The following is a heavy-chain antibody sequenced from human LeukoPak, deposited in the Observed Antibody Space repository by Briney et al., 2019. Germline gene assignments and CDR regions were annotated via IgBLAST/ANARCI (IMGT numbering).Heavy chain of an antibody. J-gene: IGHJ4*02. V-gene: IGHV3-23*01. D-gene: IGHD4-11*01. CDR1: GFTFSSYD. CDR2: ITGSGDST. Sequence: PGGSLRLSCAASGFTFSSYDMRWVRQAPGKGLEWVSSITGSGDSTYYADSVKGRFTISRDNSKTTLYLQMNSLRAEDTAVYYCADSNYWYPVDYWGQGTLVTVSS. CDR3: ADSNYWYPVDY.